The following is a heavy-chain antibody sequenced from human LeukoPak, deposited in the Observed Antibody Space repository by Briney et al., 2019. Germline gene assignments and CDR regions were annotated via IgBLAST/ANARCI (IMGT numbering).Heavy chain of an antibody. J-gene: IGHJ4*02. D-gene: IGHD3-22*01. CDR3: ARDRAYDSSGYFDY. CDR2: ISYDGSNK. CDR1: GFTFSSYA. Sequence: GGSLRLSCAASGFTFSSYAMHWVRQAPGKGLEWVAVISYDGSNKYYADSVKGRFTISRDNSKNTLYLQMNSLRAEDTAVYYCARDRAYDSSGYFDYWGQGTLVTVSS. V-gene: IGHV3-30*04.